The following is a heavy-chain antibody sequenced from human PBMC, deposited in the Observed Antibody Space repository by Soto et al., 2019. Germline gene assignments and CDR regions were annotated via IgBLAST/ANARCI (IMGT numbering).Heavy chain of an antibody. D-gene: IGHD2-15*01. J-gene: IGHJ5*02. CDR2: IYYSGST. CDR3: ARQGGGMILYWEFDP. V-gene: IGHV4-59*01. CDR1: GGSISSYY. Sequence: QVQLQESGPGLVKPSETLSLTCTVSGGSISSYYWSWIRQPPGKGLEWIGYIYYSGSTNYNPSLKSRVTISVDTSKNQFSLKLSSVTAADTAVYYGARQGGGMILYWEFDPWGQGTLVTVSS.